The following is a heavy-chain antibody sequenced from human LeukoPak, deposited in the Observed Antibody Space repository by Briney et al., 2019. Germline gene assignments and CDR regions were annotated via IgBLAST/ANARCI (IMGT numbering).Heavy chain of an antibody. CDR1: GGSISSYY. CDR3: ARTLGGYDSSGYYYNYFDY. V-gene: IGHV4-59*01. J-gene: IGHJ4*02. CDR2: IYGSGST. D-gene: IGHD3-22*01. Sequence: PSETLSLTCTVSGGSISSYYWSWIRQPPGKGLEWIGHIYGSGSTNYNPSLKSRVTLSVDTSKNQFSLKLSSVTAADTAVHYCARTLGGYDSSGYYYNYFDYCGQGTLVTVSS.